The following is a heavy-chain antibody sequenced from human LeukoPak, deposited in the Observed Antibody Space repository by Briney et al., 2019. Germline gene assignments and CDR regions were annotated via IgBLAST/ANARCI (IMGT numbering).Heavy chain of an antibody. V-gene: IGHV4-34*01. Sequence: PSETLSLTWAVYGGSFSGYYWSWIRQPPGKGLEWIGEINHSGSTNYNPSLKSRVTISVDTSKNQFSLKLSSVTAADTAVYYCASRYCSGGSCYSGAGGYWGQGTLVTVSS. CDR3: ASRYCSGGSCYSGAGGY. D-gene: IGHD2-15*01. CDR1: GGSFSGYY. CDR2: INHSGST. J-gene: IGHJ4*02.